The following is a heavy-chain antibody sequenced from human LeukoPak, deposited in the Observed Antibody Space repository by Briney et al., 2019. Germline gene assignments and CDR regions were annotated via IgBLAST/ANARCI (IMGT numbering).Heavy chain of an antibody. J-gene: IGHJ3*02. CDR1: GYTFTGYY. D-gene: IGHD5-12*01. CDR2: INPNSGGT. V-gene: IGHV1-2*02. CDR3: ATPRGYSGYADAFDI. Sequence: ASVKVSCKASGYTFTGYYMHWVRQAPGQGLEWMGWINPNSGGTNYAQKFQGRVTITADESTSTAYMELSSLRSEDTAVYYCATPRGYSGYADAFDIWGQGTMVTVSS.